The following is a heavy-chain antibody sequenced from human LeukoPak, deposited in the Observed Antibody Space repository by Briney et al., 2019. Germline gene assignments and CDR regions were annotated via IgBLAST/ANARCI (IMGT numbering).Heavy chain of an antibody. V-gene: IGHV3-53*05. J-gene: IGHJ6*03. CDR3: ARGMRGFGELPYYYYYMDV. Sequence: AGGSLRLSCAASGFTVSSNYMSWVRQAPGKGLEWVSVIYSGGSTYYADSVKGRFTISRDNSKNTLYLQMGSLRAEDMAVYYCARGMRGFGELPYYYYYMDVWGKGTTVTVSS. CDR1: GFTVSSNY. D-gene: IGHD3-10*01. CDR2: IYSGGST.